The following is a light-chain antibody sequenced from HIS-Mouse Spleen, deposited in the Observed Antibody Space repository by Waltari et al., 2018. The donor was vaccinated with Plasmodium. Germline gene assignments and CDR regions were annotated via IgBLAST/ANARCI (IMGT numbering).Light chain of an antibody. J-gene: IGLJ3*02. Sequence: SYGLTQPPSVSVSPRQTARITCSGDALPKIYAYWYQQKSGQAPVLVIYEDSKRPSGTPERFSGSSSGTMATLTISGAQVEDEADYYCYSTDSSGNHRVFGGGTKLTVL. CDR1: ALPKIY. CDR3: YSTDSSGNHRV. V-gene: IGLV3-10*01. CDR2: EDS.